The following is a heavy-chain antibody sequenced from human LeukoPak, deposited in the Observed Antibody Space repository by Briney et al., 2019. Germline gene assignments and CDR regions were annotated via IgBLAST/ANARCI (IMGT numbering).Heavy chain of an antibody. CDR1: GYTFTSYD. Sequence: ASVKVSCKASGYTFTSYDINWVRQATGQGLEWMGWMNPNSGNTGYAQKFQGRVTMTRNTSISTAYMELSSLRPEDTAVYYCARGKKSNWGYDYWGQGTLVTVSS. CDR2: MNPNSGNT. J-gene: IGHJ4*02. D-gene: IGHD7-27*01. V-gene: IGHV1-8*01. CDR3: ARGKKSNWGYDY.